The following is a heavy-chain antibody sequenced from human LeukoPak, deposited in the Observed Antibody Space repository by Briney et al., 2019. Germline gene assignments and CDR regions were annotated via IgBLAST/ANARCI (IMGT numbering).Heavy chain of an antibody. Sequence: GRSLRLSCAASGFTFSSYGMHWVRQAPGKGLGWVAVIWYDGSNKYYADSVKGRFTISRDNSKNTLYLQMNSLRAEDTAVYYCAKDLLSGELGNWGQGTMVTVSS. V-gene: IGHV3-33*06. CDR3: AKDLLSGELGN. D-gene: IGHD7-27*01. CDR2: IWYDGSNK. J-gene: IGHJ3*01. CDR1: GFTFSSYG.